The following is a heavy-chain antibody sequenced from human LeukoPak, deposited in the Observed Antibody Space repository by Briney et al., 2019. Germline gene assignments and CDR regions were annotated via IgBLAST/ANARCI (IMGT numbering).Heavy chain of an antibody. CDR3: ARRLTYYYGSGTVNDAFDI. J-gene: IGHJ3*02. Sequence: GGSLRLSCAASGFTFSSYDMHGVRQGTGKGLEWVSAIGTGGDTHYAGSVKGRFTISRENAKNSLYLQMNSLRAGDTAVYYCARRLTYYYGSGTVNDAFDIWGQGTMVTVSS. CDR2: IGTGGDT. CDR1: GFTFSSYD. D-gene: IGHD3-10*01. V-gene: IGHV3-13*04.